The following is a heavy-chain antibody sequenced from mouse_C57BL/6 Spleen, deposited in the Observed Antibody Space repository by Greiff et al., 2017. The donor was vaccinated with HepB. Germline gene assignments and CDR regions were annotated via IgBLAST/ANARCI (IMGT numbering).Heavy chain of an antibody. CDR1: GYTFTSYW. V-gene: IGHV1-69*01. Sequence: QVQLQQSGAELVMPGASVKLSCKASGYTFTSYWMHWVKQRPGQGLEWIGEIDPSDSYTNYNQKFKGKSTLTVDKSSSTAYMQLSSLTSEDSAVYYCARSETGYWGQGTTLTVSS. D-gene: IGHD4-1*01. CDR2: IDPSDSYT. CDR3: ARSETGY. J-gene: IGHJ2*01.